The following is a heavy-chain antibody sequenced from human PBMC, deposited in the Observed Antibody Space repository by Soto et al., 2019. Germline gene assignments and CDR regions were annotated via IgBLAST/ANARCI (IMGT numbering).Heavy chain of an antibody. Sequence: ASVKVSCKASGYTFTSYDINWVRQAPGQGLEWMGWMNPNSGNTGYAQKFQGRVTMTRNTSISTAYMELSSLRSEDTAVYYCARYLGYPTYAFDIWGQGTMVTVSS. CDR1: GYTFTSYD. CDR3: ARYLGYPTYAFDI. V-gene: IGHV1-8*01. CDR2: MNPNSGNT. J-gene: IGHJ3*02. D-gene: IGHD5-18*01.